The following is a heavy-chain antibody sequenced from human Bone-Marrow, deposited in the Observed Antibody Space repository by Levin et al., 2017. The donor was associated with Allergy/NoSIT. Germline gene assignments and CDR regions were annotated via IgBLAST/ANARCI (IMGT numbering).Heavy chain of an antibody. Sequence: SETLSLTCTVSGGSISSYYWSWIRQPPGKGLEWIGYIYYSGSTNYNPSLKSRVTISVDTSKNQFSLKLSSVTAADTAVYYCAREGNGLPYYYDYWGQGTLVTVSS. CDR1: GGSISSYY. D-gene: IGHD1-1*01. CDR2: IYYSGST. J-gene: IGHJ4*02. CDR3: AREGNGLPYYYDY. V-gene: IGHV4-59*12.